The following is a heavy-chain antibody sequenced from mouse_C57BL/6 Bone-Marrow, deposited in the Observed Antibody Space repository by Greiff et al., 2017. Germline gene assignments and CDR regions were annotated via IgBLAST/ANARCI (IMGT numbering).Heavy chain of an antibody. V-gene: IGHV1-69*01. D-gene: IGHD2-3*01. J-gene: IGHJ4*01. CDR1: GYTFTSYW. Sequence: QVQLQQPGAELVMPGASVKLSCKASGYTFTSYWMHWVKQRPGQGLEWIGEIDPSDSYTNYNQKFKGKSTLTVDKSSSTAYMQLSSLTSEDSAVYSCARSDGPYAMAYWGQGTSVTVSS. CDR2: IDPSDSYT. CDR3: ARSDGPYAMAY.